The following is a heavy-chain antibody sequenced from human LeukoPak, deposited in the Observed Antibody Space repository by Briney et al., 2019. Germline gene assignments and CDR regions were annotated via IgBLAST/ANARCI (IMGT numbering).Heavy chain of an antibody. V-gene: IGHV4-39*01. CDR3: ARLYYDSSGYYQICYFDY. J-gene: IGHJ4*02. Sequence: SETLSLTCTVSGGSISSSSYDWGWLRQPPGKGLEWIGSIYYSGSTYYNPSLKSRVTISVDTSKNQFSLNLSSVTAADTAVYYCARLYYDSSGYYQICYFDYWGQGTLVTVSS. CDR1: GGSISSSSYD. CDR2: IYYSGST. D-gene: IGHD3-22*01.